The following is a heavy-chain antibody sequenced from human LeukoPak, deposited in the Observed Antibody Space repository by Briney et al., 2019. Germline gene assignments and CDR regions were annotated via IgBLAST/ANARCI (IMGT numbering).Heavy chain of an antibody. Sequence: PGGSLGLSCAASGFTFSSYAMSWVRQAPGKGLEWVSAISGSGGSTYYADSVKGRFTISRDNSKNTLYLQMNSLRAEDTAVYYCAKASYDSSGYYYGRYYFDYWGQGTLVTVSS. D-gene: IGHD3-22*01. CDR2: ISGSGGST. CDR1: GFTFSSYA. CDR3: AKASYDSSGYYYGRYYFDY. V-gene: IGHV3-23*01. J-gene: IGHJ4*02.